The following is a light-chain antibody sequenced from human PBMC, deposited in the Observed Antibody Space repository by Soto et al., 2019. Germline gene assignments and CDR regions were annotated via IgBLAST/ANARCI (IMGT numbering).Light chain of an antibody. V-gene: IGKV2-28*01. J-gene: IGKJ1*01. CDR3: MQALQAPLT. CDR1: QSLLNSNGYNY. CDR2: LGS. Sequence: DIVITHSPLSLSVTPGEPASISCKSSQSLLNSNGYNYLDWYLQKPGQSPQLLIYLGSSRASGVPDRFSGSGSRTDFTLTISRVEAEDVGFYYCMQALQAPLTFGQGTKVDIK.